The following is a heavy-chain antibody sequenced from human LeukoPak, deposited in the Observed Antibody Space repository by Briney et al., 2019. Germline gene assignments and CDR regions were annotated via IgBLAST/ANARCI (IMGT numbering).Heavy chain of an antibody. Sequence: SETLSLTCTVSGGSIRSYYWSWIRQPPGKGLEWIGYIYFSGSTSYNPSLKGRVTISVDRSKNQFSLKLSSVAAADTAVYYCARSYDTNFDYWGQGTLVTVSS. CDR3: ARSYDTNFDY. V-gene: IGHV4-59*01. CDR1: GGSIRSYY. J-gene: IGHJ4*02. D-gene: IGHD3-3*01. CDR2: IYFSGST.